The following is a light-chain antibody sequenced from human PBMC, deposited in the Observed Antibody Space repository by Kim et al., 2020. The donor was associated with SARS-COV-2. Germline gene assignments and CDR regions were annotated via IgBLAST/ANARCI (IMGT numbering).Light chain of an antibody. CDR3: QAWDSSTGV. Sequence: SAGQTASIACSGDKLGDKYACWYQQKPGQSPVLVIYQDSKRHSGIPERLSGSNSGNTATLTISGTQAMDEADYYCQAWDSSTGVFGGGTQLTVL. V-gene: IGLV3-1*01. J-gene: IGLJ2*01. CDR1: KLGDKY. CDR2: QDS.